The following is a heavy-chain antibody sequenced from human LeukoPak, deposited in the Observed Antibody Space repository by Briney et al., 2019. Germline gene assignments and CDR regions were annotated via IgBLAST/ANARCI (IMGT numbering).Heavy chain of an antibody. CDR1: GFSLLTYGVG. D-gene: IGHD1-20*01. CDR3: AHGREDNWNPEYRQH. CDR2: IYWDDDK. Sequence: SGPTLVKPRQTRTLTCTFSGFSLLTYGVGVGWIRQPPGKAPEWLALIYWDDDKRFSPSLKSRLTITNDTSKNQVVPTMTDMDPVDTGTHYCAHGREDNWNPEYRQHWGQGTLVTVSS. V-gene: IGHV2-5*02. J-gene: IGHJ1*01.